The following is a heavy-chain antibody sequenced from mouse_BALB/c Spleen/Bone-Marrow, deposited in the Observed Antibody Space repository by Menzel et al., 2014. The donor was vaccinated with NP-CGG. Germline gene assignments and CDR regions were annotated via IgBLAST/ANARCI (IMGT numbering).Heavy chain of an antibody. J-gene: IGHJ4*01. CDR2: IYPGDGST. Sequence: VQGVESGPELVKPGASVEMSCKASGYTFTSYYIHWVKQRPGQGLEWIGWIYPGDGSTKYNEKFKGKTTLTADKSSSTAYMLLSSLTSEDSAIYFCARQAMDYRGQGTSVTVSS. CDR1: GYTFTSYY. V-gene: IGHV1S56*01. CDR3: ARQAMDY.